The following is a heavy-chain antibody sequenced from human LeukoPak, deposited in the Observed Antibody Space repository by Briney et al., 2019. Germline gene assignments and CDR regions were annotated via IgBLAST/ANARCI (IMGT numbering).Heavy chain of an antibody. Sequence: PGGSLRLSCAASGFTFSDYYMNWIRQAPGKGLEWVSYISTSSNHINYADSVKGRFTISRDNAKNSLYLQMNSLRGEDTAVYYCARGYTGTQYGEVYWGQGTLVTVSS. J-gene: IGHJ4*02. CDR2: ISTSSNHI. V-gene: IGHV3-11*06. CDR3: ARGYTGTQYGEVY. D-gene: IGHD1-26*01. CDR1: GFTFSDYY.